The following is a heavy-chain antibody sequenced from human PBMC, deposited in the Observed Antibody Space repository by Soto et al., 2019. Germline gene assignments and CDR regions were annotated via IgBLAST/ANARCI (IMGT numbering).Heavy chain of an antibody. CDR3: ARVNYVRYYYGMDV. J-gene: IGHJ6*02. CDR2: VDHSGNT. D-gene: IGHD1-7*01. V-gene: IGHV4-30-2*01. CDR1: GVSISGGPFY. Sequence: SETLSLTCTVSGVSISGGPFYWRWIRQTPGKGREWIGSVDHSGNTQYNPALKGRVTISVDTSKNQFSLKLSSVTAADTAVYYCARVNYVRYYYGMDVWGQGTTVTAP.